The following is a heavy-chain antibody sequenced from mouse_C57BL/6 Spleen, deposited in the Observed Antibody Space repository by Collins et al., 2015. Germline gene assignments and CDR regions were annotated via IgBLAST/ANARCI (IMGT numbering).Heavy chain of an antibody. Sequence: NEKFKGRATLTVDKSSSTAYMFLSSLTSEDSAVYFCANYYGSSYWYFDVWGTGTTVTVSS. V-gene: IGHV1-75*01. D-gene: IGHD1-1*01. J-gene: IGHJ1*03. CDR3: ANYYGSSYWYFDV.